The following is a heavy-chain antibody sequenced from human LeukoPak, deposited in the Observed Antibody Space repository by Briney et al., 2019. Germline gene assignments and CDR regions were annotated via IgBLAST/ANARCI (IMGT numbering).Heavy chain of an antibody. CDR1: GYTFTSYY. J-gene: IGHJ4*02. V-gene: IGHV1-46*01. CDR2: INPSGGST. CDR3: ARSSYDSSGYYKTIDY. D-gene: IGHD3-22*01. Sequence: ASVKASCKASGYTFTSYYMHWVRQAPGQGLEWMGIINPSGGSTSYAQKFQGRVTMTRDTSTSTVYMELSSLRSEDTAVYYCARSSYDSSGYYKTIDYWGQGTLVTVSS.